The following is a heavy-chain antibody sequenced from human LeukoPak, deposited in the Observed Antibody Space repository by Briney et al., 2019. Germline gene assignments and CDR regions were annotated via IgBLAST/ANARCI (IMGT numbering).Heavy chain of an antibody. Sequence: SETLSLTCTVSGGSLSGYYCSWIRQPPRKGLEWVGYVHYTATTPYNSSVRTRYSMSLEASNDQLFLRMAPVPAAVSAMYYCAISFNVPWWGQGLLVTASS. CDR2: VHYTATT. D-gene: IGHD2/OR15-2a*01. CDR1: GGSLSGYY. V-gene: IGHV4-59*01. CDR3: AISFNVPW. J-gene: IGHJ1*01.